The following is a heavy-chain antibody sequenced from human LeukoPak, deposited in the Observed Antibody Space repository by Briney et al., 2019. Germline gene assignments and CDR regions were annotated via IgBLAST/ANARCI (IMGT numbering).Heavy chain of an antibody. V-gene: IGHV5-51*01. CDR2: IYPGDSDT. CDR1: GYSFTSYW. D-gene: IGHD3-10*01. Sequence: PGESLKISCKGSGYSFTSYWIGWVRQLPGKGLEWMGIIYPGDSDTRYSPSFQGQVTISADKSISTAYLQWSSLKASDTAMYYCARQRTMVRGPETYNWFDPWGQGTLVTVSS. J-gene: IGHJ5*02. CDR3: ARQRTMVRGPETYNWFDP.